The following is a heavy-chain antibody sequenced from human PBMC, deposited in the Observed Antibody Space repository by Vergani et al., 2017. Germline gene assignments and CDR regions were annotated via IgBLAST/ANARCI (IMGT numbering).Heavy chain of an antibody. D-gene: IGHD2-21*01. V-gene: IGHV4-61*02. J-gene: IGHJ6*03. CDR1: GGSISNDSYY. CDR3: ARASHCINCYSEGPNGPGYYYMDV. CDR2: MYTSGHT. Sequence: QMQLQESGPGLVKPSQTLSLTCTVSGGSISNDSYYWTWIRQPAGKKLEWIVRMYTSGHTIYNPSLESRVTMSVDTSKNQFSLQLSSVTAADTAVYYCARASHCINCYSEGPNGPGYYYMDVWGKGTTVTVSS.